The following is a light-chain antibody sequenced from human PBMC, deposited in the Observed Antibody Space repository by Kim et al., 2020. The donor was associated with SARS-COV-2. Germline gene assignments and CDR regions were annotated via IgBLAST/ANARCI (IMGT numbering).Light chain of an antibody. V-gene: IGLV1-44*01. J-gene: IGLJ2*01. CDR3: AAWDDSLNGVV. CDR2: TNN. CDR1: PSNIGSNT. Sequence: GQRVTSSCSGSPSNIGSNTVNWYQQLPGTAPKLLIYTNNQRPSGVPDRFSGSKSGTSASLAISGLQSEDEADYYCAAWDDSLNGVVFGGGTQLTVL.